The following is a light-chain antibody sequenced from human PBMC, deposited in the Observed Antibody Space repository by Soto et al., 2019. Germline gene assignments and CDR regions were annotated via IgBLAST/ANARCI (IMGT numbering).Light chain of an antibody. J-gene: IGKJ1*01. Sequence: VITQSPATLSVSPGERATLSCWASETVATNLAWYQQKPGQAPRLLISGASTRAAGISDRFRGSGSGTEFTLTISSLRSEDSAIYYCQQYFEWPPMTVGQGTKVDIK. CDR2: GAS. CDR3: QQYFEWPPMT. CDR1: ETVATN. V-gene: IGKV3-15*01.